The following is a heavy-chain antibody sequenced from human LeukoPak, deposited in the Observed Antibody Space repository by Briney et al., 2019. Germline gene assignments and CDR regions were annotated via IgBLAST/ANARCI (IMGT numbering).Heavy chain of an antibody. CDR2: MYNSGST. V-gene: IGHV4-59*08. CDR1: GGSISSYY. Sequence: SETLSLTCTVSGGSISSYYWSWIRQPPGKGLEWIGYMYNSGSTNYNPSLKSRVTISIDTSKNQVSLRLSSVTAADTAVYYCARQGSGGRSFDVWGQGTMVTVSS. CDR3: ARQGSGGRSFDV. J-gene: IGHJ3*01. D-gene: IGHD1-26*01.